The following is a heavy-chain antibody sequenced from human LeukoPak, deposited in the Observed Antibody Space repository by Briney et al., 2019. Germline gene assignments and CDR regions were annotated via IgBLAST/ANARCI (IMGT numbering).Heavy chain of an antibody. CDR1: GYTFTSYG. V-gene: IGHV1-18*01. CDR3: ARHYSSGWYLVSWFDP. J-gene: IGHJ5*02. D-gene: IGHD6-19*01. CDR2: ISAYNGNT. Sequence: ASVKVSCKASGYTFTSYGISWVRQAPGQGLEWMGWISAYNGNTNYAQKLQGRVTMTTDTSTSTAYMELRSLRPDDTAVYYCARHYSSGWYLVSWFDPWGQGTLVTVSS.